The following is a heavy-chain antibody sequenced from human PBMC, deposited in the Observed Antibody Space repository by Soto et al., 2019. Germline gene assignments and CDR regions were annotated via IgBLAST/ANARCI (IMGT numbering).Heavy chain of an antibody. CDR2: ISGSGGST. CDR3: AKVPSSPIAVIAVVIGEYDY. J-gene: IGHJ4*02. D-gene: IGHD3-22*01. V-gene: IGHV3-23*01. Sequence: VPLLESGGGLVQPGGSLRLSCAASGFTFSNYAMSWVRQAPGKGLEWVSAISGSGGSTYYEDSVKGRFTISRHNSKNTLYMQMNMLRAEDTAVYYCAKVPSSPIAVIAVVIGEYDYWGQGTLVTVSS. CDR1: GFTFSNYA.